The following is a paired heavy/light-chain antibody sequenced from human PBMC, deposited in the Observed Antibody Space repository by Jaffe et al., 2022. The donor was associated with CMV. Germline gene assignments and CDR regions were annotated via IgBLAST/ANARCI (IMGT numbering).Light chain of an antibody. CDR3: TTWDESLSGPV. V-gene: IGLV1-47*01. CDR2: RNS. CDR1: SSNIGKNY. Sequence: QSVLTQPPSASGTPGQRVTISCSGSSSNIGKNYIYWYQQFPGTAPKLLIYRNSVRPSGVPDRFSGSKSGTSASLAISGLRSEDEAVYYCTTWDESLSGPVFGGGTKLTVL. J-gene: IGLJ3*02.
Heavy chain of an antibody. CDR1: GLSLSSARMG. CDR3: TRSPANIAVAGPHYDS. D-gene: IGHD6-19*01. CDR2: IFSTDEK. J-gene: IGHJ4*02. Sequence: QVTLKESGPALVKPTETLTLTCTVSGLSLSSARMGVSWIRQPPGKALEWLAHIFSTDEKSYNTSLKSRLTISKDTSKSQVVLTMTNMDPVDTATYYCTRSPANIAVAGPHYDSWGQGILVTVSS. V-gene: IGHV2-26*01.